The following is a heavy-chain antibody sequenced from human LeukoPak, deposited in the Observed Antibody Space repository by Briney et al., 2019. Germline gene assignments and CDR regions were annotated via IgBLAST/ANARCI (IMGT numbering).Heavy chain of an antibody. CDR3: ARVGGFCSSTTCYGNLGMDV. D-gene: IGHD2-2*01. CDR1: GFTFRSYW. V-gene: IGHV3-7*01. CDR2: IKQDGSEK. J-gene: IGHJ6*02. Sequence: GGSLRLSCAASGFTFRSYWMNWVRQAPGKGLEWVANIKQDGSEKYYVDSVKGRFTISRDNARNSLYLQMNSLGAEDTAVYYCARVGGFCSSTTCYGNLGMDVWGHGTTVTVSS.